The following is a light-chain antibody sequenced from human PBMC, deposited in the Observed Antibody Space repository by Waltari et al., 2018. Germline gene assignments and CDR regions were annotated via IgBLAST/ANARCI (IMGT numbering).Light chain of an antibody. CDR1: QSVSSSY. Sequence: EIVLTQSPGTLSLSPGERATLSCRASQSVSSSYLAWYQQKPGQAPRPLIYGASSRANVIPDRFSGSGSGTDFTLTISRLEPEDFAVYYCQQYGSSPYTFGQGTKLEIK. CDR3: QQYGSSPYT. CDR2: GAS. V-gene: IGKV3-20*01. J-gene: IGKJ2*01.